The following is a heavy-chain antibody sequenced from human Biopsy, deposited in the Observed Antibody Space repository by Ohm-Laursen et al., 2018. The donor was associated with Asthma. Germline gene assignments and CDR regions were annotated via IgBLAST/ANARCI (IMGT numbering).Heavy chain of an antibody. D-gene: IGHD3-3*01. J-gene: IGHJ4*02. CDR2: VSYDGGVA. V-gene: IGHV3-30*18. CDR3: AKRRGYSDLTDFDH. Sequence: SLRLSCAAAGFVFRSHAMHWVRQAPGKGLEWVAVVSYDGGVAHYADSMKGRFTISRDNAKSTLYLQMNRLRTDDTAVYFCAKRRGYSDLTDFDHWGQGTLVTVSS. CDR1: GFVFRSHA.